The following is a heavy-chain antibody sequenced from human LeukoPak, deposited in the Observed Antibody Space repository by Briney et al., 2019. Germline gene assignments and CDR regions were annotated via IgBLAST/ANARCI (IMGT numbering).Heavy chain of an antibody. D-gene: IGHD4-23*01. V-gene: IGHV3-74*01. J-gene: IGHJ4*02. CDR3: ARGRPHGNDY. Sequence: GGSLRLSCAASGFTFSSYWMNWVRQAPGKGLVWVSRIASDRSSTTYADSVKGRFSISRDNAKNTLYLQMNSLRVEDTAVYYCARGRPHGNDYWGQGTLVTVSS. CDR2: IASDRSST. CDR1: GFTFSSYW.